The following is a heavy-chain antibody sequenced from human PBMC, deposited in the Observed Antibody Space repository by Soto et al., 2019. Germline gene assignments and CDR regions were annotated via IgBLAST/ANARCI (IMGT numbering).Heavy chain of an antibody. J-gene: IGHJ4*02. CDR1: GFTFSSYG. D-gene: IGHD3-22*01. Sequence: PGGSRRLSCAASGFTFSSYGMHWVRQAPGKGLEWVAVIWYDGSNKYYADSVKGRFTISRDNSKNTLYLQMNSLRAEDTAVYYCAREGYYYDSSGYYPFDYWGQGTLVTVSS. CDR2: IWYDGSNK. CDR3: AREGYYYDSSGYYPFDY. V-gene: IGHV3-33*01.